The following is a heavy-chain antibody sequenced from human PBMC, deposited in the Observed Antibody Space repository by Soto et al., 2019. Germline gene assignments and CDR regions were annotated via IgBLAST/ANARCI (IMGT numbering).Heavy chain of an antibody. CDR2: ISYDGSNK. J-gene: IGHJ6*02. CDR3: AKVLWQLAHYYYYGMDV. Sequence: GGSLRLSCAASGFTFNSYGMHWVRQAPGKGLEWVAVISYDGSNKYYADSVKGRFTISRDNSKNTLYLQMNSLRAEDTAVYYCAKVLWQLAHYYYYGMDVWGQGTTVTVSS. D-gene: IGHD6-6*01. V-gene: IGHV3-30*18. CDR1: GFTFNSYG.